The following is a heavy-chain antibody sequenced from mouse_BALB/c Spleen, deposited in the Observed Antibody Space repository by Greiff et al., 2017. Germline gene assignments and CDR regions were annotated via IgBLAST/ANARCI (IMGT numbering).Heavy chain of an antibody. D-gene: IGHD2-10*02. CDR2: IDPYNGGT. Sequence: EVQLQQSGPELGKPGASVKISCKASGYSFTGYNMYWVKQSHRKSLEWIGYIDPYNGGTSYNQKSKGKATLTVDKSSSTAYMHLNSLTSEDSAIYYCARGGYGNFPGMAYWGQGTLVTVSA. J-gene: IGHJ3*01. V-gene: IGHV1S135*01. CDR3: ARGGYGNFPGMAY. CDR1: GYSFTGYN.